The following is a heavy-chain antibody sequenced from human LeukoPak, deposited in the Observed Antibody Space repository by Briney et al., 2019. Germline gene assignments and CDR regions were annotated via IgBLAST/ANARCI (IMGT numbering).Heavy chain of an antibody. D-gene: IGHD3-3*01. CDR3: ARGGDYDSWSGYYRDDNWYFDL. V-gene: IGHV1-8*03. CDR2: MNPNSGNT. Sequence: ASVKVSCKASGYTFTSYDINWVRQATGQGLEWMGWMNPNSGNTGYAQKFQGRVTITRNTSISTAYMELSSLRSEDTAVYYCARGGDYDSWSGYYRDDNWYFDLWGRGTLVTVSS. CDR1: GYTFTSYD. J-gene: IGHJ2*01.